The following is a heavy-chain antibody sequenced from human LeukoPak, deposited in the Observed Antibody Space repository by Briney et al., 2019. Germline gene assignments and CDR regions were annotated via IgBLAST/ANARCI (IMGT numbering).Heavy chain of an antibody. Sequence: GALSLSCVASGFTFSSYWMHWVRQDPRKGLVWVSRINGDGRNINYADSVRGRFTISRDNAKNTLYLQMNTLRVEDTAVYYCTRDLMDYDVSTGLHHYYMDVWGQGTTVTVSS. V-gene: IGHV3-74*01. CDR3: TRDLMDYDVSTGLHHYYMDV. J-gene: IGHJ6*02. CDR2: INGDGRNI. D-gene: IGHD3-9*01. CDR1: GFTFSSYW.